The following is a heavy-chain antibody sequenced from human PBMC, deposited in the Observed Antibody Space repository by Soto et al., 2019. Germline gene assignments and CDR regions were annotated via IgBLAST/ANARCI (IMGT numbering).Heavy chain of an antibody. CDR3: ARAVAVAADFDY. Sequence: QVQLVQSGAEEKKPGASVKVSCKASGYTFTGYAMHWVRQSPGQRLEWMGWINAGNGNTKYSQKFQGRVTITRYTSASTAYMELSSLRSEDTAVYYFARAVAVAADFDYWGQGTLVAVSS. D-gene: IGHD6-19*01. J-gene: IGHJ4*02. CDR2: INAGNGNT. V-gene: IGHV1-3*05. CDR1: GYTFTGYA.